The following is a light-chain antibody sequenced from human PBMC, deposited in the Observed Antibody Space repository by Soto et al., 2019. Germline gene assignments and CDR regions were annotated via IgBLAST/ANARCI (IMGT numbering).Light chain of an antibody. CDR3: SSYTARNTEA. J-gene: IGLJ1*01. CDR1: SSDVGAFNY. Sequence: QSVLTQPASLSGSPGQSITISCIGTSSDVGAFNYVSWYQHHPGKAPKLIIYDVTDRPSGVSNHFSASKSGNTASLTISGLQAEDEADYYCSSYTARNTEAFGTGTKVTVL. CDR2: DVT. V-gene: IGLV2-14*03.